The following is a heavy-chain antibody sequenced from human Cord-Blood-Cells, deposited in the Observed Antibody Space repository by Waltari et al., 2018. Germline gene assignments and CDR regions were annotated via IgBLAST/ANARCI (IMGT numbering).Heavy chain of an antibody. D-gene: IGHD2-15*01. CDR3: ARGALGGGAPFYFDY. CDR2: ISSSSSYI. CDR1: GFTFSSYS. V-gene: IGHV3-21*01. J-gene: IGHJ4*02. Sequence: EVQLVESGGGLVKPGGSLSLSCAASGFTFSSYSMNWVRQAPGKGLEWVSSISSSSSYIYYADSVKGRFTISRDNAKNSLYLQMNSLRAEDTAVYYCARGALGGGAPFYFDYWGQGTLVTVSS.